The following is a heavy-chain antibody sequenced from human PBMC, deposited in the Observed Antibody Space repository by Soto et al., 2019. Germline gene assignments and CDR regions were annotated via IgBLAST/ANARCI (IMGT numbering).Heavy chain of an antibody. D-gene: IGHD2-15*01. CDR2: ISYDGSNK. CDR3: ARLHPNIVVVVAATIGFDY. CDR1: GFTFSSYA. V-gene: IGHV3-30-3*01. J-gene: IGHJ4*02. Sequence: GGSLRLSCAASGFTFSSYAMHWVRQAPGKGLEWVAVISYDGSNKYYADSVKGRFTISRDNSKNTLYLQMNSLRAEDTAVYYCARLHPNIVVVVAATIGFDYWGQGT.